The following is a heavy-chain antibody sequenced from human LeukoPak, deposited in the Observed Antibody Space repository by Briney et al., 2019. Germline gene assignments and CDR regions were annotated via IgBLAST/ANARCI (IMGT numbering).Heavy chain of an antibody. CDR2: IYSGGST. J-gene: IGHJ6*02. CDR1: GFTVRYNY. D-gene: IGHD1-26*01. CDR3: ARVSGSYYNTMDV. Sequence: PGGSLRLSCAASGFTVRYNYMSWVRQAPGKGLEWVSVIYSGGSTYYADSVKGRFTISRDNSKNTVYLQMNSLRAEDTAVYYCARVSGSYYNTMDVWGQGTTVTVSS. V-gene: IGHV3-53*01.